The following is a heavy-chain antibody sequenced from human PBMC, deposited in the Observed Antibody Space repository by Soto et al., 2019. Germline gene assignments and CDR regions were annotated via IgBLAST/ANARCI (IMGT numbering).Heavy chain of an antibody. D-gene: IGHD5-18*01. V-gene: IGHV1-69*06. CDR2: IIPIFGTA. CDR1: GGTFSSYA. Sequence: SVKVSCKASGGTFSSYAISWVRQAPGQGLEWMGGIIPIFGTANYAQKFQGRVTSTADKSTSTAYMELSSLRSEDTAVYYCANFGSYGSGGYWGQGTLVTVSS. CDR3: ANFGSYGSGGY. J-gene: IGHJ4*02.